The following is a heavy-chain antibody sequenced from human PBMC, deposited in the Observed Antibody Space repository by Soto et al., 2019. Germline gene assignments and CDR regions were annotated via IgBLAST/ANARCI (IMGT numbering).Heavy chain of an antibody. CDR2: ISGYNGNT. CDR1: GYTFTNYG. Sequence: QVQVVQSGDEVKKPGASVKVSCKASGYTFTNYGFSWVRQAPGQGLEWMGWISGYNGNTKYAEKFQGRVTMTTDTSXXXXXMELXSXXXDDXXVYYCAREGQAPYYYYGMDVWGQGTAVTVSS. CDR3: AREGQAPYYYYGMDV. V-gene: IGHV1-18*01. J-gene: IGHJ6*02.